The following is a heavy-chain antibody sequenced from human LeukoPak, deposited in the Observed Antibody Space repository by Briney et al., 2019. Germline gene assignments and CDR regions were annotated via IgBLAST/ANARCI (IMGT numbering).Heavy chain of an antibody. V-gene: IGHV3-21*01. D-gene: IGHD5-12*01. Sequence: AGSLSLTCAASGFTSNSYSMNWVRQAPGKGLEWVSSISSSSSYIYYADSVKGRFTISRDKAKNSLYLQMNSLRAEDTAMYYCAREGMVATFDYWGQGTLVTVSS. J-gene: IGHJ4*02. CDR1: GFTSNSYS. CDR3: AREGMVATFDY. CDR2: ISSSSSYI.